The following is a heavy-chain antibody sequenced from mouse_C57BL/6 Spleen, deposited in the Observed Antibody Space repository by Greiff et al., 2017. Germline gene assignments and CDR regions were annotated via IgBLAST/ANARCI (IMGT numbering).Heavy chain of an antibody. CDR2: ISSGSSTI. D-gene: IGHD2-14*01. CDR3: ASEVLPGGYFDV. Sequence: EVQLVESGGGLVKPGGSLKLSCAASGFTFSDYGMHWVRQAPEKGLEWVAYISSGSSTIYYADTVKGRFTISRDNAKNTLFLQMTSLRSEDTAMYYCASEVLPGGYFDVWGTGTTVTVSS. V-gene: IGHV5-17*01. J-gene: IGHJ1*03. CDR1: GFTFSDYG.